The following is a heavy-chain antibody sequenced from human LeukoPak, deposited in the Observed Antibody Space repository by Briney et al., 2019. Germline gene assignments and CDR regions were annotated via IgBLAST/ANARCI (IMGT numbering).Heavy chain of an antibody. V-gene: IGHV3-30*02. CDR2: IRYRGSNE. CDR1: GFTFSSYG. D-gene: IGHD3-9*01. Sequence: PGGSLRLSCAASGFTFSSYGMYWVRQAPGKGLEWVAFIRYRGSNEYYADSVKGRFTISRDNSKNTLYLQMNSLRTEDTAVYYCAKDYKNDWLYYFDYWGQGTLVTVSS. J-gene: IGHJ4*02. CDR3: AKDYKNDWLYYFDY.